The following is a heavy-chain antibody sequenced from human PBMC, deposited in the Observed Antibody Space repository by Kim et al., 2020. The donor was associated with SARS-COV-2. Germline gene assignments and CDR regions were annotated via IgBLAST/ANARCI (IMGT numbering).Heavy chain of an antibody. CDR3: AKDHPSNGWPAFDS. V-gene: IGHV3-23*01. Sequence: GGSLRLSCVASGFTFTSRAMSWVRQSPVKGLEWVASINNGGNPYYANSVQGRFTISRDITKDTLYLQMNSLRADDTALYYCAKDHPSNGWPAFDSWGQGTLVTDSS. CDR1: GFTFTSRA. J-gene: IGHJ4*02. CDR2: INNGGNP. D-gene: IGHD6-19*01.